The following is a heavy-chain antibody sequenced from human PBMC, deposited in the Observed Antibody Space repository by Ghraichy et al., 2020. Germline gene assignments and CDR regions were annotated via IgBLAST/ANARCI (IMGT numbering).Heavy chain of an antibody. Sequence: ASVKVSCKASGYTFTSYGISWVRQAPGQGLEWMGWISAYNGNTNYAQKLQGRVTMTTDTSTSTAYMELRSLRSDDTAVYYCARDETLLSGYDYHYYYYGMDVWSQGTTVTVSS. D-gene: IGHD5-12*01. CDR1: GYTFTSYG. V-gene: IGHV1-18*01. CDR3: ARDETLLSGYDYHYYYYGMDV. J-gene: IGHJ6*02. CDR2: ISAYNGNT.